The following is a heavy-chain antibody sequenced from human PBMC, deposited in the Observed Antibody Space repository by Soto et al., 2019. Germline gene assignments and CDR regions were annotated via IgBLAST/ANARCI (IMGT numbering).Heavy chain of an antibody. Sequence: ASVKVSCQASGYTFINYYISWVRQATGQGLEWMGWMNPGSGKTGYANKFQGRVTMTRDASTSTAHLELSSLTSEDTAVYYCARMASFGTLNWFDPWGQGTLVTVSS. CDR3: ARMASFGTLNWFDP. D-gene: IGHD3-16*01. CDR2: MNPGSGKT. J-gene: IGHJ5*02. V-gene: IGHV1-8*02. CDR1: GYTFINYY.